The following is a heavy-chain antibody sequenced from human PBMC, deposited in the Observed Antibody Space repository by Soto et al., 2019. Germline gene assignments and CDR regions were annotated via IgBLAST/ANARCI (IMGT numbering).Heavy chain of an antibody. CDR1: GFTFSSYA. D-gene: IGHD3-22*01. CDR3: AKDLSSLGWLALGAPFDS. Sequence: PGGSLRLSCAASGFTFSSYAMNWVRQAPGKGREWVSSVSANGRKTYYADPVKGRFTVSWDKSKHALFLQLASLRVEETAIYYCAKDLSSLGWLALGAPFDSWGPGTLVTVSS. V-gene: IGHV3-23*01. CDR2: VSANGRKT. J-gene: IGHJ4*02.